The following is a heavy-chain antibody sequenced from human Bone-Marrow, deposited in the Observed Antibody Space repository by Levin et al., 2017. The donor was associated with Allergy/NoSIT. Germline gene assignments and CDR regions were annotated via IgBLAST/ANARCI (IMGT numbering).Heavy chain of an antibody. D-gene: IGHD5-12*01. J-gene: IGHJ6*02. CDR1: GGSISNSY. V-gene: IGHV4-59*01. CDR3: ASLGYTISYYDYAMYV. CDR2: IKNSGTT. Sequence: SETLSLTCSVSGGSISNSYWSWIRQAPGKGLEWIGYIKNSGTTKYNPSLNSRVTISADTSKNQVSLRLTSVTAADTAVYYCASLGYTISYYDYAMYVWGQGTTVTVSS.